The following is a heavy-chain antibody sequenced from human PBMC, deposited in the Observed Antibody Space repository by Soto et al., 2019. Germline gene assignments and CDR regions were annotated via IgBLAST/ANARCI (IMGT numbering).Heavy chain of an antibody. CDR1: GGSISSGGYS. V-gene: IGHV4-30-2*01. D-gene: IGHD1-26*01. J-gene: IGHJ5*02. CDR2: IYHSGST. CDR3: ASAWSWNWFDP. Sequence: PSETLSLTCAVSGGSISSGGYSWSWIRQPPGKGLEWIGYIYHSGSTYYNPSLKSRVTISVDRSKNQFSLKLSSVTAADTAVYYCASAWSWNWFDPWGQGTLVTVSS.